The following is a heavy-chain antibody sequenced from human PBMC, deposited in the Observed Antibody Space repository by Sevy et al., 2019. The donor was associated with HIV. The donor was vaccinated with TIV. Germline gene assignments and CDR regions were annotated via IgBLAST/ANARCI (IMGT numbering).Heavy chain of an antibody. Sequence: GGSLRLSCTASGFTFSNSAMTWVRQAPGKGPEWVSSIRGRNNVTIYAESVRGRFTLSRDISKNTLYLQMSSLRVDDTAVYYCARHTGEVFYFEKWGQGTLVTVSS. D-gene: IGHD1-1*01. CDR2: IRGRNNVT. J-gene: IGHJ4*02. V-gene: IGHV3-23*01. CDR1: GFTFSNSA. CDR3: ARHTGEVFYFEK.